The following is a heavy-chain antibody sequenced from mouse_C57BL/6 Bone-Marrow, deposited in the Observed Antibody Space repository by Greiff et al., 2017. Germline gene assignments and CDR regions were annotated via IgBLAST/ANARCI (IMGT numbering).Heavy chain of an antibody. CDR1: GFNIKDDY. CDR3: TTWAPFAY. CDR2: IDPENGDT. Sequence: EVQLQQSGAELVRPGASVKLSCTASGFNIKDDYMHWVKQRPEQGLEWIGWIDPENGDTEYASKFQGKATITADTSSNTAYLQRSSLTSEDTAVYYCTTWAPFAYWGQGTLVTVSA. J-gene: IGHJ3*01. V-gene: IGHV14-4*01.